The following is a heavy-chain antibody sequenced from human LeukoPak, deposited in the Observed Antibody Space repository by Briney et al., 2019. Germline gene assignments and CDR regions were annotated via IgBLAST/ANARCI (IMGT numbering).Heavy chain of an antibody. D-gene: IGHD3-3*01. J-gene: IGHJ4*02. CDR3: ATLTIFGVGSDY. CDR2: ISYDGSNK. Sequence: PGGSLRLSCAASGFTFSSYAMHWVRQAPGKGLEGGAVISYDGSNKYYADSVKGRFTISRDNSKNTLYLQMNSLRAEDTAVYYCATLTIFGVGSDYWGQGTLVTVSS. V-gene: IGHV3-30-3*01. CDR1: GFTFSSYA.